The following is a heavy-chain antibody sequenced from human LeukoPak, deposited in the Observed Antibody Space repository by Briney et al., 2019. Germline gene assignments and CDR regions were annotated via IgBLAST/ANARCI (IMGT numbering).Heavy chain of an antibody. J-gene: IGHJ3*02. V-gene: IGHV1-2*02. CDR2: INPNSGGT. Sequence: ASVKVSCKASGCTFTGYYMHWVRQAPGQGLEWMGWINPNSGGTNYAQKFQGRVTMTRDTSISTAYMELSRLRSDDTAVYYCARPHLRSDDAFDIWGQGTMVTVSS. CDR3: ARPHLRSDDAFDI. CDR1: GCTFTGYY. D-gene: IGHD4-17*01.